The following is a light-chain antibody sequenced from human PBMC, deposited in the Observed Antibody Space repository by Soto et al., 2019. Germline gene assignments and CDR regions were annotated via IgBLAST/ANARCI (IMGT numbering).Light chain of an antibody. J-gene: IGKJ1*01. V-gene: IGKV3-15*01. CDR3: QQYNNWPQGT. CDR1: QTVGDN. CDR2: GAS. Sequence: ETAMTQSPVTLSLSPGERATLSCRASQTVGDNVAWYRQKPGQPPSLLIYGASTRAPGVPARFSGSGSGTDFIFTISSLQSEDFGFYYCQQYNNWPQGTFGQGTRVEI.